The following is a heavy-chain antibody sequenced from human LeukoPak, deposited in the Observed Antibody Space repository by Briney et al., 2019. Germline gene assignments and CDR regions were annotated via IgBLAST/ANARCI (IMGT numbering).Heavy chain of an antibody. CDR1: GGSISSSSYW. J-gene: IGHJ4*02. Sequence: PSETLSLTCTVSGGSISSSSYWWGWIRQPPGKGLEWIANIYYSGSTHYNPSLKSRVTISIEKSKNQFSLKLSSVTAADTAVYYCARNYYESSGYYPWNFDYWGQGTLVTLSS. V-gene: IGHV4-39*01. D-gene: IGHD3-22*01. CDR2: IYYSGST. CDR3: ARNYYESSGYYPWNFDY.